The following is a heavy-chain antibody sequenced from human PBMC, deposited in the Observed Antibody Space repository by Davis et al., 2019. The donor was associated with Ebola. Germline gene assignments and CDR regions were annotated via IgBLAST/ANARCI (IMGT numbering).Heavy chain of an antibody. CDR1: GFTFSNYW. V-gene: IGHV3-23*01. CDR2: ISGSGGST. Sequence: PGGSLRLSCAASGFTFSNYWMSWVRQAPGKGLEWVSGISGSGGSTYYADSVKGRFTISRDKSKNTLYLQMNSLRGEDTAVYYCAKDVDSSYGFWFDHWGQGTLVTVSS. J-gene: IGHJ5*02. CDR3: AKDVDSSYGFWFDH. D-gene: IGHD6-13*01.